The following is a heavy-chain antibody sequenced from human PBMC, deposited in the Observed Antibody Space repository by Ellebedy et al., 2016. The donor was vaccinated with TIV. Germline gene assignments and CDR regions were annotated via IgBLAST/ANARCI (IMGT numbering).Heavy chain of an antibody. J-gene: IGHJ4*02. CDR1: GFTFNTYG. Sequence: GESLKISCAASGFTFNTYGMHLVRQAPGKGLEWVAVISYDGSNKYYADSVKGRFTISRDNSKNTVDLQMNSLRAEDTAVYYCAKGPFYGSGTMDYWGQGILVTVSS. CDR2: ISYDGSNK. V-gene: IGHV3-30*18. CDR3: AKGPFYGSGTMDY. D-gene: IGHD3-10*01.